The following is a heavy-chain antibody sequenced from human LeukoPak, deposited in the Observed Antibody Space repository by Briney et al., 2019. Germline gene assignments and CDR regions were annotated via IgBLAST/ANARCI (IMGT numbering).Heavy chain of an antibody. Sequence: SETLSLTCPVSGGSISSYYWSWIRQPPGKGLEWIGYIYYSGSANYNPSLKSRVTISVDTSKNQFSLKLSSVTAADTAVYYCARDRGYYYDSSGYFLHREDAFDIWGQGTMVTVSS. J-gene: IGHJ3*02. V-gene: IGHV4-59*01. CDR2: IYYSGSA. D-gene: IGHD3-22*01. CDR3: ARDRGYYYDSSGYFLHREDAFDI. CDR1: GGSISSYY.